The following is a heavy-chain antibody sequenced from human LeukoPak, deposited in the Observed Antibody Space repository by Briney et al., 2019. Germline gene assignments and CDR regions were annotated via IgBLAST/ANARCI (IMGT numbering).Heavy chain of an antibody. V-gene: IGHV4-59*01. Sequence: TTSETLSLTCTVSGGSINSYYWNWIRQPPGKGLEWIGYIYYSGSTKYNPSLKSRVTISVDTSNNQCSLKLSSVTAADTAVYYCARGAWYYYYMDVWGKGTTVTVSS. CDR1: GGSINSYY. J-gene: IGHJ6*03. CDR2: IYYSGST. CDR3: ARGAWYYYYMDV. D-gene: IGHD3-16*01.